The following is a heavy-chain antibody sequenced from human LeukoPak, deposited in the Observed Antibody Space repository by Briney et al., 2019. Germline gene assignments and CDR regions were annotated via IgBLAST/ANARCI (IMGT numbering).Heavy chain of an antibody. CDR3: AKDKSYSELYHFDY. V-gene: IGHV3-30*02. CDR1: GFTFSSYS. Sequence: GGSLRLSCAASGFTFSSYSMNWVRQAPDKGLEWVAFIRFDGTVAEYGDSVKGRFTISRDNSQNILFLQMNSLRPEDTAVYYCAKDKSYSELYHFDYWGQGALVTVSS. D-gene: IGHD3-3*01. J-gene: IGHJ4*02. CDR2: IRFDGTVA.